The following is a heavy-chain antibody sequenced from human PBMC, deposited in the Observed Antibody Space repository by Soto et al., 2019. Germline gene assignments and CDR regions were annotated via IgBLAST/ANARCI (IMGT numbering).Heavy chain of an antibody. CDR2: IRKDGSEK. D-gene: IGHD6-19*01. J-gene: IGHJ4*02. CDR3: AGGSGWLSDY. CDR1: GFSISSYW. Sequence: EVQLVESGGGLVQPGGSLRLSCAASGFSISSYWMNWVRQAPGKGLEWVAIIRKDGSEKYYVDSVKGWFTISRDNAKNSLYLQMNSPRDDDTAVYYCAGGSGWLSDYWGRGTLVTVSS. V-gene: IGHV3-7*03.